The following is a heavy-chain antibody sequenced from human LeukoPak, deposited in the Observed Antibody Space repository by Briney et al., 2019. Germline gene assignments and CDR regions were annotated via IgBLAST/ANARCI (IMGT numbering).Heavy chain of an antibody. CDR1: GFTFSSYA. CDR3: AKTIVVVILPNDAFDI. J-gene: IGHJ3*02. CDR2: ISGSGGST. V-gene: IGHV3-23*01. D-gene: IGHD3-22*01. Sequence: QPGGSLKRSCAPSGFTFSSYAMRWVRQAPGKGLEWLSAISGSGGSTYYADSVKGRFTISRDNSKNTLYLQMNSLRAEDTAVYYCAKTIVVVILPNDAFDIWGQGTMVTVSS.